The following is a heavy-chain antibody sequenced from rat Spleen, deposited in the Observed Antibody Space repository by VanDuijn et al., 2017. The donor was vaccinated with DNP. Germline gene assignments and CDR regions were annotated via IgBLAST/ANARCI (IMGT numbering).Heavy chain of an antibody. D-gene: IGHD4-1*01. J-gene: IGHJ4*01. CDR2: ISTGPGRT. Sequence: EVQLVESGGGLVQPGGSVKLSCAASGFTFSNYYMAWVRQVPTKGLEWVASISTGPGRTYYPDSVKGRFTISRDNAKSTLYLQVDSLRSDDTATYYCARHMDTGPYYAMNAWGQGISVTVSS. V-gene: IGHV5-25*01. CDR1: GFTFSNYY. CDR3: ARHMDTGPYYAMNA.